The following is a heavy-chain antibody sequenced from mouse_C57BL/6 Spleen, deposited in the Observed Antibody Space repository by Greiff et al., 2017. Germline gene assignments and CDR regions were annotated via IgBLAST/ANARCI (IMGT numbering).Heavy chain of an antibody. V-gene: IGHV1-69*01. CDR2: IDPSDSYN. D-gene: IGHD2-1*01. J-gene: IGHJ3*01. CDR1: GYTFTSYW. CDR3: AKNYYGNPAWFAY. Sequence: QVQLQQPGAELVMPGASVKLSCKASGYTFTSYWMHWVKQRPGQGLEWIGEIDPSDSYNNYNQKFKGKSTLAVDKSSSTAYMQISSLTSEDSADYYCAKNYYGNPAWFAYWGQGTLVTVSA.